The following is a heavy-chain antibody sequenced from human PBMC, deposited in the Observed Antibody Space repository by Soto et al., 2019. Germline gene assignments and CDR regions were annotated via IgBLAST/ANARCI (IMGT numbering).Heavy chain of an antibody. CDR3: ARVTTSSGAYYYYDMDV. CDR2: ISGGGGTI. D-gene: IGHD1-26*01. J-gene: IGHJ6*02. V-gene: IGHV3-11*01. Sequence: QVQLAESGGGLVKPGGSLRLSCAASGFTFSDDYMSWIRQAPGKGLEWLSYISGGGGTIYYADSVKGRFTVSRDNAKNSLYLQINSLRADDTAVYYCARVTTSSGAYYYYDMDVWGQGTTVTVSS. CDR1: GFTFSDDY.